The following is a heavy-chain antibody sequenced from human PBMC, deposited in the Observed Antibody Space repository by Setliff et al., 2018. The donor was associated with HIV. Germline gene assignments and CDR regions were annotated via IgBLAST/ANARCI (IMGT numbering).Heavy chain of an antibody. D-gene: IGHD3-3*01. CDR3: ARIFGDQGYYYGMDV. Sequence: PSETLSLTCTVSGGSISSYYWSWIRQPPGKGLEWIGYIYYSGSTNYNPSLKSRVTISVDTSKNQFSLKLSSVIAADTAVYYCARIFGDQGYYYGMDVWGQGTTVTVPS. J-gene: IGHJ6*02. CDR2: IYYSGST. CDR1: GGSISSYY. V-gene: IGHV4-59*01.